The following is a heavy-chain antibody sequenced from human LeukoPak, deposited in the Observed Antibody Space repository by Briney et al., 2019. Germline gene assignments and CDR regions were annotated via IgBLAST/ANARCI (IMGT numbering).Heavy chain of an antibody. D-gene: IGHD3-22*01. J-gene: IGHJ4*02. Sequence: SETLSLTCTVSGGSISSYYWRWIRQPPGKGLEWIGYIYYSGSTNYNPSLKSRVTISVDTSKNQFSLKLSSVTAADTAVYYCARSTVYYDSSGPAWYFDYWGQGTLVTVSS. CDR1: GGSISSYY. V-gene: IGHV4-59*08. CDR2: IYYSGST. CDR3: ARSTVYYDSSGPAWYFDY.